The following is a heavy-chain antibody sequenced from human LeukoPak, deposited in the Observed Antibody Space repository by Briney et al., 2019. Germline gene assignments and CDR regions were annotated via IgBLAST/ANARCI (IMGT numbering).Heavy chain of an antibody. Sequence: SETLSLTCTVTGGSISSYYWSWIRQSPGKGLEWIGYIYYSGSTNYNPSLKSRVTISVDTSKNQFSLKLSSVTAADTAVYYCARGSRRYYGSGSYFQHWGQGTLVTVSS. CDR3: ARGSRRYYGSGSYFQH. CDR1: GGSISSYY. J-gene: IGHJ1*01. D-gene: IGHD3-10*01. CDR2: IYYSGST. V-gene: IGHV4-59*12.